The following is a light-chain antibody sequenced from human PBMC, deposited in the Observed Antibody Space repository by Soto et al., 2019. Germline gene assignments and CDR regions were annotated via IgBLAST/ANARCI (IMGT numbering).Light chain of an antibody. J-gene: IGLJ1*01. CDR2: DVS. Sequence: QSVLTQPASVSGSPGQSITISCTGTSSDVGGYNYVSWYQSHPGEAPKLIIYDVSNRLSGVSDRFSGSKSGNTASLTISGLQAEDEADYYCSSYTSSISYVFGTGTKVTVL. CDR1: SSDVGGYNY. CDR3: SSYTSSISYV. V-gene: IGLV2-14*03.